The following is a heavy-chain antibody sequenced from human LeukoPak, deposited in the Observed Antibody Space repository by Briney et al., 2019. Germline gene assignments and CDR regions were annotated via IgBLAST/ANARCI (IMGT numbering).Heavy chain of an antibody. J-gene: IGHJ4*02. V-gene: IGHV1-2*02. Sequence: ASVKVSCKASGYTFTSYDINWVRQATGQGLEWMGWMNPNSGGTKYAQKFQGRVTMTRDTSISTAYMELSRLRSDDTAVYYCANWVRDSSGYRDYWGQGTLVTVSS. CDR3: ANWVRDSSGYRDY. CDR1: GYTFTSYD. CDR2: MNPNSGGT. D-gene: IGHD3-22*01.